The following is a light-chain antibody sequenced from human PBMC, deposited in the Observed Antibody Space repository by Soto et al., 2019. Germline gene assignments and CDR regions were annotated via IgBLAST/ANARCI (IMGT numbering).Light chain of an antibody. J-gene: IGKJ1*01. CDR3: QQYNSFTLT. V-gene: IGKV1-5*01. Sequence: DIQMTQSPSTLSASVGDRVTITCRASQSISSWLAWYKQKPGKAPKLLIYDASSLESGVLSRFSGSGFGTEFTLTIISLQPDDFATYYCQQYNSFTLTFGQGTKVDIK. CDR2: DAS. CDR1: QSISSW.